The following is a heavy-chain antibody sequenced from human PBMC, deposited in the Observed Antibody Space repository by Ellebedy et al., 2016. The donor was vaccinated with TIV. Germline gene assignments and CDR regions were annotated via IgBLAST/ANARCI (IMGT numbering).Heavy chain of an antibody. CDR3: AFGPYYYYGMDV. J-gene: IGHJ6*02. Sequence: GESLKISCAASGFTFSSYWMSWVRQAPGKGLEWVANIKQDGSEKYYVDSVKGRFTISRDNAKNSLYLQMNSLRAEDTAVYYCAFGPYYYYGMDVWGQGTTVTVSS. V-gene: IGHV3-7*03. D-gene: IGHD3-16*01. CDR1: GFTFSSYW. CDR2: IKQDGSEK.